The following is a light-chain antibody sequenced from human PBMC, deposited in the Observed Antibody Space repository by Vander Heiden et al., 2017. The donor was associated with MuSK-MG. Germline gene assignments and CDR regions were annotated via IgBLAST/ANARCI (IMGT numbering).Light chain of an antibody. J-gene: IGKJ5*01. CDR3: QQYGTSLPIT. CDR2: ATS. CDR1: QRIDSTY. V-gene: IGKV3-20*01. Sequence: EIVLTQSPGTLSLSPGETATLSCSPIQRIDSTYFAWYQQKPVQAPELLIYATSGRATGVPDRFSGSGSGTDFTLTISRLGPEDFAVYYCQQYGTSLPITFGQGTRLEIK.